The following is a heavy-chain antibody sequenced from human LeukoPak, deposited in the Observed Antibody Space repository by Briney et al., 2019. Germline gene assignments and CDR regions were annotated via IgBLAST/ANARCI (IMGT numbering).Heavy chain of an antibody. D-gene: IGHD3-10*01. CDR3: AHKGRGSGSYTM. CDR2: TYWNNDK. CDR1: GFSLSTTGVA. J-gene: IGHJ4*02. Sequence: SGPTLVKPTQTLTLTCTFSGFSLSTTGVAVAWIRQPPGKALEWLAVTYWNNDKSYSPSLKNRLTITQDTSKNQVILIMANMDPVDTGTYYCAHKGRGSGSYTMWGQGTLVTVSS. V-gene: IGHV2-5*01.